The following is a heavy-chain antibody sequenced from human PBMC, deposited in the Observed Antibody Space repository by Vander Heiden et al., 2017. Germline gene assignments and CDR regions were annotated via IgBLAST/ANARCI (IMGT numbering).Heavy chain of an antibody. Sequence: VQLAQSSAEVKKPGASVKVSCKASGYTFASYGISWVRQAPVQGREWMGWISAYNGNTNYAQKLQGRVTMTTDTSTSTAYMELRSLRSDDTAVDDCARKYDSSGFDALDSWGQGTLVTVSS. D-gene: IGHD3-22*01. CDR3: ARKYDSSGFDALDS. CDR2: ISAYNGNT. V-gene: IGHV1-18*01. J-gene: IGHJ3*02. CDR1: GYTFASYG.